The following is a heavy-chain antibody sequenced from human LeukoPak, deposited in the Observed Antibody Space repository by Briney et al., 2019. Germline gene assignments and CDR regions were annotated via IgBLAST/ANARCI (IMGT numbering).Heavy chain of an antibody. CDR3: ASGTTVSSSAAASFDY. D-gene: IGHD6-13*01. CDR1: GGTFSSYT. J-gene: IGHJ4*02. CDR2: IIPILGIA. Sequence: SVKVSCKASGGTFSSYTISWVRQAPGQGLEWMGRIIPILGIANYAQKFQGRVTITADKSTSTAYMELSSLRSEDTAVYYCASGTTVSSSAAASFDYWGQGTLVTVSS. V-gene: IGHV1-69*02.